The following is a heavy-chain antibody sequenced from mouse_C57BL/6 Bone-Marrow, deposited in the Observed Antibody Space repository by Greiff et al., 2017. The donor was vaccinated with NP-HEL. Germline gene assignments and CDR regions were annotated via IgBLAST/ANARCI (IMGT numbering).Heavy chain of an antibody. Sequence: VQLQQPGAELVKPGASVKLSCKASGYTFTTYWMQWVKQRPGQGLEWIGEIDPSDSYTNYNQKFKGKATLTVDTSSSTANMHLSSLTSDDSSVYYCARKAYYGRSCEFAYWGQGTLVTVSA. J-gene: IGHJ3*01. CDR2: IDPSDSYT. V-gene: IGHV1-50*01. CDR3: ARKAYYGRSCEFAY. D-gene: IGHD1-1*01. CDR1: GYTFTTYW.